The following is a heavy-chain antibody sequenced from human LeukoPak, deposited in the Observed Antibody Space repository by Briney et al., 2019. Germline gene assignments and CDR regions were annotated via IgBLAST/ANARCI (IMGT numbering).Heavy chain of an antibody. CDR2: IKQDGSEK. CDR3: ARGTYSSRWGDFFDY. J-gene: IGHJ4*02. Sequence: GGSLRLSCAASGFTFSSYWMSWVRQAPGKGLEWVANIKQDGSEKYYVDSVKGRFTISRDNAKNSLYLQMNSLRAEDTAVYYCARGTYSSRWGDFFDYWGQGTLVTVSS. V-gene: IGHV3-7*03. CDR1: GFTFSSYW. D-gene: IGHD6-13*01.